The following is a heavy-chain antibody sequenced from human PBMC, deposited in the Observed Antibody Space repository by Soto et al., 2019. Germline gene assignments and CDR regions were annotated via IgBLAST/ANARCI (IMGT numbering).Heavy chain of an antibody. J-gene: IGHJ4*02. CDR2: IYHSGST. V-gene: IGHV4-30-2*01. CDR1: GGCISSGGYS. CDR3: ARGGLYGDYVSDY. D-gene: IGHD4-17*01. Sequence: SETLSLTCAVSGGCISSGGYSWSWIRQPPGKGLEWIGYIYHSGSTYYNPSLKSRVTISVDRSKNQFSLKLSSVTAADTAVYYCARGGLYGDYVSDYWGQGTLVTVSS.